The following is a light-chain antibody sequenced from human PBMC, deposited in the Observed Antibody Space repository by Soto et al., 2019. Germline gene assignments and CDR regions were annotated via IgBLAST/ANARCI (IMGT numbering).Light chain of an antibody. CDR2: GAS. J-gene: IGKJ2*01. Sequence: DIQMTQSPSSVSASVGDRVTITCRASQSISNWLAWYQQKPGKAPKLLIYGASSLQAGVPSRFSGSGSGADFTLTISTLQPAGFAAYLYDQALSLPYTF. CDR1: QSISNW. CDR3: DQALSLPYT. V-gene: IGKV1-12*01.